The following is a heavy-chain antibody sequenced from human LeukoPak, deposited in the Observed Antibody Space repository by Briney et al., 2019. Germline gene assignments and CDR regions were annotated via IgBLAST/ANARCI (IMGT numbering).Heavy chain of an antibody. Sequence: ASVKVSCKASGYTFTGYYMHWVRQAPGQGLEGMGWINPNSGGTNYAQKFQGRVTMTRDTSISTAYMELSRLRSDDTAVYYCARADYCSGGSCYLFDYWGQGTLVTVSS. CDR3: ARADYCSGGSCYLFDY. CDR2: INPNSGGT. CDR1: GYTFTGYY. V-gene: IGHV1-2*02. D-gene: IGHD2-15*01. J-gene: IGHJ4*02.